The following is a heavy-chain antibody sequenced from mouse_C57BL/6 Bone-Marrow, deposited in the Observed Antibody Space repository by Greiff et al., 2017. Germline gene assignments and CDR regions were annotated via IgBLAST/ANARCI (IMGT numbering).Heavy chain of an antibody. D-gene: IGHD6-1*01. CDR2: INPNNGGT. CDR1: GYTFTDYN. Sequence: VQLKESGPELVKPGASVKMSCKASGYTFTDYNMHWVKQSHGKSLEWIGYINPNNGGTSYNQKFKGKATLTVNKSSSTAYMELRSLTSEDSAVYYCARPRRNWYFDVWGTGTTVTVSS. CDR3: ARPRRNWYFDV. J-gene: IGHJ1*03. V-gene: IGHV1-22*01.